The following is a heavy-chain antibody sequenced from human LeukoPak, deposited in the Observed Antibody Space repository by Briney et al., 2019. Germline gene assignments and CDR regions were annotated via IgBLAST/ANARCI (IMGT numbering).Heavy chain of an antibody. CDR3: ARGCSSTSCYGY. Sequence: GGSLRLSCAASGFTFSSYSMNWVRQAPGEGLEWISSISSSSSYIYYADSVKGRFTISRDNAKNSLYLQMNSLRAEDTAVYYCARGCSSTSCYGYWGQGTLVTVSS. J-gene: IGHJ4*02. CDR2: ISSSSSYI. CDR1: GFTFSSYS. D-gene: IGHD2-2*01. V-gene: IGHV3-21*01.